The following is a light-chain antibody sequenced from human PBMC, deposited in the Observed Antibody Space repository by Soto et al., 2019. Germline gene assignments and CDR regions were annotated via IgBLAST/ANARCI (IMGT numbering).Light chain of an antibody. J-gene: IGLJ3*02. Sequence: QSALTQPASVSGSPGQSITISCTGTNDDIGTYNYVSWFQQHPGKVPKLIIYEVNDRPSGVSTRFSASKSASTASLTISGLQPDDEANYYCCSYTTNNTGVFGGGTKLTVL. CDR2: EVN. V-gene: IGLV2-14*01. CDR1: NDDIGTYNY. CDR3: CSYTTNNTGV.